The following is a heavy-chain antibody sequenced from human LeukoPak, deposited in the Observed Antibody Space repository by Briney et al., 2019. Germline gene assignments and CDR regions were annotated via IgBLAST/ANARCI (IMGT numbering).Heavy chain of an antibody. Sequence: SQTLSLTCTASGGSISSGSYYWSWIRQPAGKGLEWTGRIYTSGSTNYNPSLKSRVTISVDTSKNQFSLKLSSVTAADTAVYYCARGSVEFDYWGQGTLVTVSS. CDR3: ARGSVEFDY. CDR1: GGSISSGSYY. J-gene: IGHJ4*02. CDR2: IYTSGST. D-gene: IGHD5/OR15-5a*01. V-gene: IGHV4-61*02.